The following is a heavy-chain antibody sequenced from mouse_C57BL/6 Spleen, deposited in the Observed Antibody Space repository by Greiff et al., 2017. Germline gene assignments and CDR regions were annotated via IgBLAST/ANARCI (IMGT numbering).Heavy chain of an antibody. V-gene: IGHV5-17*01. CDR1: GFTFSDYG. CDR2: ISSGSSTI. D-gene: IGHD3-1*01. J-gene: IGHJ1*03. CDR3: ERRGDRGYFDV. Sequence: EVKLVESGGGLVKPGGSLKLSCAASGFTFSDYGMHWVRQAPEKGLEWVAYISSGSSTIYYADTVKGRFTLSRDNAKNTLFLQMTSVRSEDTAMYYCERRGDRGYFDVWGTGTTVTVSS.